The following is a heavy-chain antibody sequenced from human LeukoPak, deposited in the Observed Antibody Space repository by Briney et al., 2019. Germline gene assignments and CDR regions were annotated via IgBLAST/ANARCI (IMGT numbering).Heavy chain of an antibody. V-gene: IGHV3-21*01. CDR2: ISSSSSYI. Sequence: PGGSLRLSCAASGFTFSSYSMNWVRQAPGKGLELVSSISSSSSYIYYADSVKGRFTISRDNAKNSLYLQMNSLRAEDTAVYYCARDLSPNYYDSSGFDYWGQETLVTVSS. CDR1: GFTFSSYS. D-gene: IGHD3-22*01. J-gene: IGHJ4*02. CDR3: ARDLSPNYYDSSGFDY.